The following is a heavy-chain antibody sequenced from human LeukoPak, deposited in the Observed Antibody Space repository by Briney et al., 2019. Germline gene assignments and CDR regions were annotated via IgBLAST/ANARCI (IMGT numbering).Heavy chain of an antibody. Sequence: GGSLRLSCAPPGFTFSSDRMSWVRQAPGKGLEWVANIKQDGSEKHYVDSVKGRFTISRDNAKNSPYLQMNSLRAEDTAVYYCARDRATMVRGVSYYFDYWGQGTLVTVSS. V-gene: IGHV3-7*05. CDR1: GFTFSSDR. D-gene: IGHD3-10*01. CDR2: IKQDGSEK. J-gene: IGHJ4*02. CDR3: ARDRATMVRGVSYYFDY.